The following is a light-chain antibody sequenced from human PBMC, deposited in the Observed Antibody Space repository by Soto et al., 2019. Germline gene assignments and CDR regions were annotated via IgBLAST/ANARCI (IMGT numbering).Light chain of an antibody. Sequence: EIVLTQSPGTLSLSPGERATLSCRASQSVSSSYLAWYQQKPGQAPRLFIYASSIRATGIPDRFSGSGSGTDFTLTINRLEPEDFAVYYCKQYGLSPRTFGRGTKVEIK. J-gene: IGKJ1*01. CDR2: ASS. CDR1: QSVSSSY. CDR3: KQYGLSPRT. V-gene: IGKV3-20*01.